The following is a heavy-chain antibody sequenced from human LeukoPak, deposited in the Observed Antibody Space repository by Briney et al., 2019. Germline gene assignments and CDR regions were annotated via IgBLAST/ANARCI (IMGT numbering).Heavy chain of an antibody. CDR2: IYPGDSDT. Sequence: GESLKISCKGSGYSFTSYWIGWVRQMPGKGLEWMGIIYPGDSDTRYSPSFQGQVTISADKSISTAYLQWSSLKASDTAMYYCVRRVFEYSSSSANWFDPWGQGTLVTVSS. D-gene: IGHD6-6*01. CDR3: VRRVFEYSSSSANWFDP. V-gene: IGHV5-51*01. J-gene: IGHJ5*02. CDR1: GYSFTSYW.